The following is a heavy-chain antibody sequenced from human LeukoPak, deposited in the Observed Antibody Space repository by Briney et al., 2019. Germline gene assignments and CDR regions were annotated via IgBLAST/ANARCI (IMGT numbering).Heavy chain of an antibody. V-gene: IGHV1-2*02. J-gene: IGHJ6*02. CDR1: GYSFTGYF. CDR3: ARRFYYAMDV. D-gene: IGHD3-16*01. Sequence: ASVKVSCKASGYSFTGYFMQWVRQAPGQGLEWMGWINPNSGDTNYAQKFQGRVTMTRDTSISAAYMALSRLRSDVAAVYYCARRFYYAMDVWGQGTTVTVSS. CDR2: INPNSGDT.